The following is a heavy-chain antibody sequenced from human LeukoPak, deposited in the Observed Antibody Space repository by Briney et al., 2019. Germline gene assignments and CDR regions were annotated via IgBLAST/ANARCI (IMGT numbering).Heavy chain of an antibody. Sequence: GGSLRLSCAASGFTFSDYYMRWIRQAPGKGLEWVSYISCSCNTKYYADSVKGRFTIPRDNAKNSLSLQMNSLRAEDTAVYYCARDGGSAWFFRYWGQGTLVTVSS. V-gene: IGHV3-11*04. CDR1: GFTFSDYY. CDR3: ARDGGSAWFFRY. CDR2: ISCSCNTK. J-gene: IGHJ4*02. D-gene: IGHD2-15*01.